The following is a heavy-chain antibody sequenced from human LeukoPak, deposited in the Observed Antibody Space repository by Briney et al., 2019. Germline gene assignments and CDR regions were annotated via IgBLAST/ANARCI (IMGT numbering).Heavy chain of an antibody. D-gene: IGHD3-10*01. J-gene: IGHJ4*02. CDR2: IYYSGST. Sequence: SETLSLTCTVSGGSISSYYWSWIRQPPGKGLEWIGYIYYSGSTNYNPSLKSRVTISVDTSKNQFSLKLSSVTAADTAVYYCARDSGFGELYYFDYWGQGTLVTVSS. V-gene: IGHV4-59*01. CDR3: ARDSGFGELYYFDY. CDR1: GGSISSYY.